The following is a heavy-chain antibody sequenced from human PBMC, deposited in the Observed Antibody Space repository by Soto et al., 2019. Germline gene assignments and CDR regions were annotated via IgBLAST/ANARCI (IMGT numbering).Heavy chain of an antibody. V-gene: IGHV1-69*06. CDR2: IIPIFGTA. Sequence: SSVKVSCKASGGTFSSYAISWVRQAPGQGLEWMGGIIPIFGTANYAQKFQGRVTITADKSTSTAYMELSSLRSEDTAGYYCARDLGGSYYHYYGMDVWGQGTTVTVSS. D-gene: IGHD1-26*01. CDR3: ARDLGGSYYHYYGMDV. J-gene: IGHJ6*02. CDR1: GGTFSSYA.